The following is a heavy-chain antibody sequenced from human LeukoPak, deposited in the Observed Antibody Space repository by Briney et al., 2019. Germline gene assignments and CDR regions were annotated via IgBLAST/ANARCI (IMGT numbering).Heavy chain of an antibody. CDR1: GFTFSAYA. J-gene: IGHJ4*02. CDR3: VKITSVTGGDC. V-gene: IGHV3-64D*09. Sequence: AGGSLRLSCSASGFTFSAYAMYWVRQAPGKGLEYVSGISNNGGSSFYADSVKGRFTISRDNSKSTLYLQMSSLRAEDTAVYYCVKITSVTGGDCWGQGTRLTVSS. CDR2: ISNNGGSS. D-gene: IGHD1-1*01.